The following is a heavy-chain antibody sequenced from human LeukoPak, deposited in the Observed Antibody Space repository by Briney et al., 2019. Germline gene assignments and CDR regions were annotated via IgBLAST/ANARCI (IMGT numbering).Heavy chain of an antibody. CDR2: IYYSGST. Sequence: RSETLSLTCTVSGGSISSYYWSWIRQPPGKGLEWIGYIYYSGSTNYNPSLKSRVTISVDTSKNQFSLELSSVTAADTAVYYCAREDRYCSGGSCYSWGQGTLVTVSS. CDR3: AREDRYCSGGSCYS. CDR1: GGSISSYY. J-gene: IGHJ4*02. V-gene: IGHV4-59*12. D-gene: IGHD2-15*01.